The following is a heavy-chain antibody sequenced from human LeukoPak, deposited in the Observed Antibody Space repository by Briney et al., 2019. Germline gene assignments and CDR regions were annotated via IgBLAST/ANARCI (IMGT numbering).Heavy chain of an antibody. J-gene: IGHJ4*02. CDR1: GLTFRKYG. V-gene: IGHV3-48*01. CDR3: ARGRSHYDFWSGYLAY. D-gene: IGHD3-3*01. Sequence: GGSLKLSCVASGLTFRKYGMHWVRQAPGKGLEWVSYISSSSSTIYYADSVKGRFTISRDNAKNSLYLQMNSLRAEDTAVYYCARGRSHYDFWSGYLAYWGQGTLVTVSS. CDR2: ISSSSSTI.